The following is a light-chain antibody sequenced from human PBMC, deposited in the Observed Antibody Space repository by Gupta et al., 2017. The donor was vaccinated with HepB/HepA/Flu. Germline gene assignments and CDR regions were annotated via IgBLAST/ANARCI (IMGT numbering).Light chain of an antibody. CDR1: SSNIGNHG. J-gene: IGLJ2*01. Sequence: QSVLTQPPSVSEALSKRVTISCSGSSSNIGNHGVNWYQQLPGKAPKLLIYYDDLLPPGVSDRFSGSKSGTSVSLAIGGLQSDDEGDYYCAAWDDSLNAVVFGGGTRVTVL. CDR2: YDD. CDR3: AAWDDSLNAVV. V-gene: IGLV1-36*01.